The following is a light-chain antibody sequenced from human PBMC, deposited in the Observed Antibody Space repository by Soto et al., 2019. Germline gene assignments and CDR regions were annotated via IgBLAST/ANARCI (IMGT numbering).Light chain of an antibody. CDR3: QHYNNWPRT. Sequence: EVVMTQSPATLSVSPGERATLSCRASQSVSSNLAWYQHNPGQAPRLLISGASTRATGIPARFSGSGSGTEFTLTISSLQSEDFAVYYCQHYNNWPRTFGQGTKVEIK. J-gene: IGKJ1*01. CDR1: QSVSSN. CDR2: GAS. V-gene: IGKV3-15*01.